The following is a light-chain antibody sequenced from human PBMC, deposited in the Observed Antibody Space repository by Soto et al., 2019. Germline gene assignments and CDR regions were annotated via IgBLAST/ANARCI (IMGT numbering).Light chain of an antibody. CDR3: QQAGT. J-gene: IGKJ3*01. V-gene: IGKV3-15*01. CDR1: QSVSSN. Sequence: EIVMTQSPATLSVSPGERATLSCRASQSVSSNLAWYQQKPGQAPRLLIYGASTRATGIPARFSGSGSGTEITLTISSLQSEDFAVYYCQQAGTFGPGTKVDIK. CDR2: GAS.